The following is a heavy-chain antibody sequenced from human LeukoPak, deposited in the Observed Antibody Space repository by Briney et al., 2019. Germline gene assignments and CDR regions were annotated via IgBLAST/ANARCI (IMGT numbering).Heavy chain of an antibody. CDR2: INADNGNT. CDR1: GFPFTSYG. Sequence: ASVKVSCKASGFPFTSYGISWVRQAPGQGLEWMGWINADNGNTNYAQKLQGRVTLTTDTPTSTAYMELRSLRSDDTAVYYCAAGRANSGYGRGQYDYWGQGTLVTVSS. J-gene: IGHJ4*02. V-gene: IGHV1-18*01. D-gene: IGHD5-12*01. CDR3: AAGRANSGYGRGQYDY.